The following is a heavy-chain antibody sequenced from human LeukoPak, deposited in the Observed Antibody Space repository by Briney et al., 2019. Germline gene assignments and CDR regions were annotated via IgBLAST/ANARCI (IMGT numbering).Heavy chain of an antibody. Sequence: GGSLRLSCAASGFTFSSYAMHWVRQAPGKGLEWVAVISYDGSNKYYADSVKGRFTISRDNSKNTLYLQMNSLRAEDTAVYYCARVSSVYYYGSGSYSQGAFDIWGQGTMVTVSS. CDR2: ISYDGSNK. J-gene: IGHJ3*02. CDR1: GFTFSSYA. CDR3: ARVSSVYYYGSGSYSQGAFDI. D-gene: IGHD3-10*01. V-gene: IGHV3-30-3*01.